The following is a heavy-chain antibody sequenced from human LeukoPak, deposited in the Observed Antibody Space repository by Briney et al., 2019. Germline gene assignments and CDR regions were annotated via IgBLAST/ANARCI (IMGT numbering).Heavy chain of an antibody. CDR1: GGSISSYY. V-gene: IGHV4-59*01. CDR3: ARNERAAPPDY. Sequence: SETLSLTCTVSGGSISSYYWSWIRQPPGKGLEWIGYIYYSGSTNYNPSLKSRVTISVDTSKNQFSLKLSSVTAADTAVYYCARNERAAPPDYWGQGTLATVSS. D-gene: IGHD6-6*01. CDR2: IYYSGST. J-gene: IGHJ4*02.